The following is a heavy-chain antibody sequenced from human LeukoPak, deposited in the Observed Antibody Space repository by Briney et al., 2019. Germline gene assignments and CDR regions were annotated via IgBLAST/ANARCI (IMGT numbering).Heavy chain of an antibody. CDR2: IKSKTDGETT. J-gene: IGHJ4*02. Sequence: PGGSLRLSCAASGFTFSNAWMRCVRQAPVKGLEWNGRIKSKTDGETTDYAAPVKGRFTISRDDSKNTLYLQMNSLKTEDTAVYYCTTVGSSLKFDYWGQGTLVTVSS. CDR3: TTVGSSLKFDY. D-gene: IGHD6-13*01. CDR1: GFTFSNAW. V-gene: IGHV3-15*01.